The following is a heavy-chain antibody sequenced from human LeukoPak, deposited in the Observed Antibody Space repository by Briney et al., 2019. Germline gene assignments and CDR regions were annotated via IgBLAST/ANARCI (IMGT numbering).Heavy chain of an antibody. CDR2: ISAYNGNT. J-gene: IGHJ4*02. Sequence: GASVKVSCKASGYTFTSHGISWVRQAPGQGLEWMGWISAYNGNTNYAQKLQGRVTMTIDTSTSTAYMEPRSLRSDDTAVYYCARDYRSIAARPDYWGQGTLVTVSS. V-gene: IGHV1-18*01. D-gene: IGHD6-6*01. CDR3: ARDYRSIAARPDY. CDR1: GYTFTSHG.